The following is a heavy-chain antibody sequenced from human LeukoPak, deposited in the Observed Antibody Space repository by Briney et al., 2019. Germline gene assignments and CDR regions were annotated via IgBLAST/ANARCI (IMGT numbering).Heavy chain of an antibody. Sequence: SETLSLTCTVSGGSISSYYWSWIRQPPGKGLEWIGYIYYSGSTNYNPSLKSRVTISVDTSKNQFSLKLSSVTAADTAVYYCARGPPAAIVYYYYYMDVWGKGTTVTISS. V-gene: IGHV4-59*01. CDR1: GGSISSYY. D-gene: IGHD2-2*01. CDR2: IYYSGST. CDR3: ARGPPAAIVYYYYYMDV. J-gene: IGHJ6*03.